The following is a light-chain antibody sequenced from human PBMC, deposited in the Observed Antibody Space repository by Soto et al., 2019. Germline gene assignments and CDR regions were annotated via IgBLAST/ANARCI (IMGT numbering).Light chain of an antibody. Sequence: DIQMTQSPSTLSASVGDRVTITCRASQSISSWLAWYQQKPGKAPKLLIYKASSLESGVPSRFSGSGSGTEFTLTISSLQPDDFATYYCQQYNSYITFGGWTKVEIK. CDR1: QSISSW. J-gene: IGKJ4*01. CDR2: KAS. CDR3: QQYNSYIT. V-gene: IGKV1-5*03.